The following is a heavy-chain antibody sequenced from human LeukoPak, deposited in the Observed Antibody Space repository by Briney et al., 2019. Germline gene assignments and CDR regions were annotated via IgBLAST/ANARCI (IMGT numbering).Heavy chain of an antibody. CDR2: INPNSGGT. CDR3: TVVVTAIDFDY. J-gene: IGHJ4*02. Sequence: ASVKVSCKASGYTFTGYYMHWVRQAPGQGLEWMGWINPNSGGTNYARKFQGRVTMTRDTSISTAYMELSRLRSDDTAVYYCTVVVTAIDFDYWGQGTLVTVSS. CDR1: GYTFTGYY. D-gene: IGHD2-21*02. V-gene: IGHV1-2*02.